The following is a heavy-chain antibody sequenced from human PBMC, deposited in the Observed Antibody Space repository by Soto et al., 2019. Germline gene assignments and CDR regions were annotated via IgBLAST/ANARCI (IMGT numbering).Heavy chain of an antibody. D-gene: IGHD6-6*01. CDR3: ARLLQLVGYFYYSMDV. CDR2: ISAYNGDT. CDR1: GYTFTNYG. J-gene: IGHJ6*03. V-gene: IGHV1-18*01. Sequence: GASVKVSCKASGYTFTNYGITWVRQAPGQGLEWMGWISAYNGDTHYTQRLQGRVTMTTDTSTSTAYMELRGLRSDDTAVYYCARLLQLVGYFYYSMDVWGKGITVTVSS.